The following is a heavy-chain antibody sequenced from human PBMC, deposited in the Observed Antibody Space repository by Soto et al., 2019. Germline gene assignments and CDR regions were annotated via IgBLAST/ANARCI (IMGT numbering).Heavy chain of an antibody. D-gene: IGHD3-3*01. CDR2: MNPNSGNT. V-gene: IGHV1-8*01. Sequence: ASVKVSCKASGYTFTSYDINWVRQATGQGLEWMGWMNPNSGNTGYAQKFQGRVTMTRNTSISTAYMELTSLRSEDTAVYYCSGGITSGRSDYYDFLSDYYLCAFDIWGQGTMVTVSS. CDR1: GYTFTSYD. J-gene: IGHJ3*02. CDR3: SGGITSGRSDYYDFLSDYYLCAFDI.